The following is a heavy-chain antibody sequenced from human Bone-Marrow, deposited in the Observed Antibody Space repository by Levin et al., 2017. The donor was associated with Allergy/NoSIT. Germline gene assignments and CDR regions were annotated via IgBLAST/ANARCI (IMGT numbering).Heavy chain of an antibody. CDR2: ISGSGGST. J-gene: IGHJ4*02. D-gene: IGHD3-22*01. Sequence: AGGSLRLSCAASGFTFSSYAMSWVRQAPGKGLEWVSAISGSGGSTYYADSVKGRFTISRDNSKNTLYLQMNSLRAEDTAVYYCAKDSSGYSMVRPADYWGQGTLVTVSS. CDR1: GFTFSSYA. CDR3: AKDSSGYSMVRPADY. V-gene: IGHV3-23*01.